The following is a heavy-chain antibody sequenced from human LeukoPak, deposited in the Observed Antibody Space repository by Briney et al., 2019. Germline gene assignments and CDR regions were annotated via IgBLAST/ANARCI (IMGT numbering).Heavy chain of an antibody. D-gene: IGHD1-26*01. CDR1: GFTVSSNY. V-gene: IGHV3-66*01. CDR3: ARVRWELEIFDY. Sequence: GGSLRLSCAASGFTVSSNYMSWVRQAPGKGLEWVSVIYSGGSTYYADSVKGRFTISRDNSKNTLYLQMNSLRAEDTAVYYCARVRWELEIFDYWGQGTLVTVSS. CDR2: IYSGGST. J-gene: IGHJ4*02.